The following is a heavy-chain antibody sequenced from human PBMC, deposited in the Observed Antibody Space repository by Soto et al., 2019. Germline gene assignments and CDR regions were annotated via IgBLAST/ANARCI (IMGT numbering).Heavy chain of an antibody. Sequence: GGSLRLSCAASGFTFSSYGMHWVRQAPGKGLEWVAVISYDGSNKYYADSVKGRFTISRDNSKNTLYLQMNSLRAEDTAVYYCAKDTYSSGWSHYDYWGQGTLVTVSS. V-gene: IGHV3-30*18. CDR3: AKDTYSSGWSHYDY. D-gene: IGHD6-19*01. CDR2: ISYDGSNK. CDR1: GFTFSSYG. J-gene: IGHJ4*02.